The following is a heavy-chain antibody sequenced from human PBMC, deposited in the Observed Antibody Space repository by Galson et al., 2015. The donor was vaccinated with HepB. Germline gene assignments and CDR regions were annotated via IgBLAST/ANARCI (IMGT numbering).Heavy chain of an antibody. D-gene: IGHD5-12*01. V-gene: IGHV3-23*01. J-gene: IGHJ4*02. CDR1: GFTFSDYY. CDR3: AKDGRGVATIAGFDY. CDR2: ISGSGGST. Sequence: SLRLSCAASGFTFSDYYMSWIRQAPGKGLEWVSAISGSGGSTYYADSVKGRFTISRDNSKNTLYLQMNSLRAEDTAVYYCAKDGRGVATIAGFDYWGQGTLVTVSS.